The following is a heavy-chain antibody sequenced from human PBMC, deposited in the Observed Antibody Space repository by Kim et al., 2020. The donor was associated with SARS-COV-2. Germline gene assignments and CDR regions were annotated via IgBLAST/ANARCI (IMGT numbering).Heavy chain of an antibody. CDR2: IYYSGST. J-gene: IGHJ4*02. Sequence: SETLSLTCTVSGGSISSGGYYWSWIRQHPGKGLEWIGYIYYSGSTYYNPSLKSRVTISVDTSKNQFSLKLSSVTAADTAVYYCARVVPMVQGVGNYFDYWGQGTLVTVSS. CDR1: GGSISSGGYY. V-gene: IGHV4-31*03. CDR3: ARVVPMVQGVGNYFDY. D-gene: IGHD3-10*01.